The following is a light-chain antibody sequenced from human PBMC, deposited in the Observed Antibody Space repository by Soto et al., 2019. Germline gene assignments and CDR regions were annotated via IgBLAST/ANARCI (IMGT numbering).Light chain of an antibody. Sequence: EIVLTQSPGTPSLSPGERATLSCRASQSVSSRNLAWYQQKPGQTPRLLIYGATSRATGIPDRFSGSGSGTDFTLTISRLEPEDFAVYYCQQYGSSPYWTFGQGTKVQIK. CDR2: GAT. CDR1: QSVSSRN. V-gene: IGKV3-20*01. J-gene: IGKJ1*01. CDR3: QQYGSSPYWT.